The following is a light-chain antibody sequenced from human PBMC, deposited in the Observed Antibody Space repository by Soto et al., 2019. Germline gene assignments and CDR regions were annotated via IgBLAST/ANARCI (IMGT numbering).Light chain of an antibody. CDR3: QHRSRCPRS. J-gene: IGKJ1*01. CDR2: DGS. CDR1: QSVSAY. Sequence: EIVLTQSPATLSLSPGETATLSCRASQSVSAYLAWYQQKLGQAPRLLIYDGSKRATGIPARFRGSGSGTDFTLTITNVEPEDFAVYYCQHRSRCPRSFGRGTKVE. V-gene: IGKV3-11*01.